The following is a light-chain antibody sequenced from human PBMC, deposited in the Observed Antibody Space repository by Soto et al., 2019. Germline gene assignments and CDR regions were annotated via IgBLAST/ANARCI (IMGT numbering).Light chain of an antibody. CDR1: SSNIGAGQD. CDR2: ASN. CDR3: QSYGTSLSGLYV. Sequence: QSVLTQPPSVSGAPGQRVTISCTGTSSNIGAGQDVHWYRQLPGAAPKFLISASNNRASGVPDRFSVSKSGASASLAITGLRAEDAGDYFCQSYGTSLSGLYVFPTGTKFTVL. V-gene: IGLV1-40*01. J-gene: IGLJ1*01.